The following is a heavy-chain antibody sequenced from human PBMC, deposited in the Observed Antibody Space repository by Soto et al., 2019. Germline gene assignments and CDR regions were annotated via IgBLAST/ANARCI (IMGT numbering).Heavy chain of an antibody. J-gene: IGHJ6*04. Sequence: GESLRLSCGVYGFTLSNYGMHWVRQAPGPGMEWVAIIWHDGNNKYYADSVRGRFIISRDNSKNRLYMQMNSLRAEDTAVYYCDRDIARASASYGLDFCG. CDR1: GFTLSNYG. CDR2: IWHDGNNK. CDR3: DRDIARASASYGLDF. V-gene: IGHV3-33*01.